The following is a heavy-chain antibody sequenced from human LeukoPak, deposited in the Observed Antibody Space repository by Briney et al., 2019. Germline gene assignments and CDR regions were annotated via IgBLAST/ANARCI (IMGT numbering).Heavy chain of an antibody. J-gene: IGHJ4*02. V-gene: IGHV5-51*01. CDR3: ARGDCSSNSCADFGY. D-gene: IGHD2-2*01. CDR2: IYPSDSDT. Sequence: GESLKISCKGSGYSFSNYWIGWVRQMPGKGLEWMGIIYPSDSDTRYSPSFQGQVTISADKSISTAFLQRSSLKASDTAMYYCARGDCSSNSCADFGYWGQGTLVTVSS. CDR1: GYSFSNYW.